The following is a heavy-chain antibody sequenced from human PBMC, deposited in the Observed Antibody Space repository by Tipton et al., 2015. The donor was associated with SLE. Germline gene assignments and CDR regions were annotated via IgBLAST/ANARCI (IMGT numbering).Heavy chain of an antibody. D-gene: IGHD3-10*01. CDR3: ARVGDYYNSGSRVFDH. J-gene: IGHJ4*02. Sequence: GLVKPSETLSLTCAVSGGSIRSSNWWSWVRQPPGKGLEWIGEIHHSGSTNSNPSLKSRVTISIDTSNNQFSLRLTSVTAADTAVYFCARVGDYYNSGSRVFDHWGQGILVTVSS. CDR1: GGSIRSSNW. V-gene: IGHV4-4*02. CDR2: IHHSGST.